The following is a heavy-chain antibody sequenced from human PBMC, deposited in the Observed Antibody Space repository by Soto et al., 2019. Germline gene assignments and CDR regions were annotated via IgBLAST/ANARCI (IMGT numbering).Heavy chain of an antibody. CDR2: ISDSGHRT. Sequence: GALRLSCSASGFAFNTYAMNWVRQSPGKGLEWVAMISDSGHRTYYADSVNGRFTISRDNSKNSLSLQMSSLRAEDTAVYYCAKDPWSRSDSGSYEDDAFDIWGQGTVVTVSS. V-gene: IGHV3-23*01. CDR3: AKDPWSRSDSGSYEDDAFDI. CDR1: GFAFNTYA. J-gene: IGHJ3*02. D-gene: IGHD3-22*01.